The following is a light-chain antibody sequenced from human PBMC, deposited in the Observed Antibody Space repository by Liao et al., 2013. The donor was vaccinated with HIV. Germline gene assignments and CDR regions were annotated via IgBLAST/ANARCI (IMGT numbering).Light chain of an antibody. CDR2: YDS. V-gene: IGLV3-21*04. CDR1: DIGTKT. J-gene: IGLJ2*01. CDR3: QLWGGTSAQVL. Sequence: SYVLTQPPSVSVAPGKTARITCGGDDIGTKTVHWYQHKPGQAPVLVIEYDSVRPSGIPERFSGSNSATMATLTISRVEPGDEAVYYCQLWGGTSAQVLFGGGTQLTVL.